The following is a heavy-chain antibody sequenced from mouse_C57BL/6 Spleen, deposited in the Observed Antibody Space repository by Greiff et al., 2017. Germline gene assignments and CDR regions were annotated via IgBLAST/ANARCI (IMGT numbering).Heavy chain of an antibody. D-gene: IGHD2-1*01. CDR1: GYTFTSYW. V-gene: IGHV1-64*01. CDR2: IHPNSGST. Sequence: QVQLQQPGAELVKPGASVKLSCKASGYTFTSYWMHWVKQRPGQGLEWIGMIHPNSGSTNYNEKFKSKATLTVDKSSSTAYMQLCSLTSEDSAVYYCARRGGNYVYAMDYWGQGTSVTVSS. CDR3: ARRGGNYVYAMDY. J-gene: IGHJ4*01.